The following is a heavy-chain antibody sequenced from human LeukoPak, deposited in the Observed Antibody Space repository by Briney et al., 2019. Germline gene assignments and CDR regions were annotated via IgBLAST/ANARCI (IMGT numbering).Heavy chain of an antibody. CDR3: VREADWNDAHY. J-gene: IGHJ4*02. V-gene: IGHV1-2*02. CDR2: INPNSGGT. Sequence: ASVKVSCTASVYTFTGYYMHWVRQAPGQGLEWMGWINPNSGGTNYAQKFQGRVTMTRDTSISTAYMELSRLRSDDTAVYYCVREADWNDAHYWGQGTLVTVSS. D-gene: IGHD1-1*01. CDR1: VYTFTGYY.